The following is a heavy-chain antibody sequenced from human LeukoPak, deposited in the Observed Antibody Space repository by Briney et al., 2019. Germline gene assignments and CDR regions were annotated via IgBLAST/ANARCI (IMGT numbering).Heavy chain of an antibody. CDR3: AKDRSVVIIPSDSGGPFDY. Sequence: GGSLRLSCAASGFTFSSYAMSWVRQAPGKGLEWVSAISGSGGSTYYADSVKGRFTISRDNSKNTLYLQMNSLRAEDTAVYYCAKDRSVVIIPSDSGGPFDYWGQGTLVTVSS. V-gene: IGHV3-23*01. CDR2: ISGSGGST. D-gene: IGHD3-22*01. CDR1: GFTFSSYA. J-gene: IGHJ4*02.